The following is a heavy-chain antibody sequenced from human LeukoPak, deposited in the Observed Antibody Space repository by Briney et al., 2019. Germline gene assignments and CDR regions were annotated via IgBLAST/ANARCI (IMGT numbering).Heavy chain of an antibody. Sequence: HPGGSLRLSCAASGFTFSSYGMHWVRQAPGKGLEWVAVIWYDGSNKYYADSVKGRFTISRDNSKNTLYLQMNSLRAEDTAVYYCAKTVPRYCGGDCYPSVNWFDPWGQGTLVTVSS. CDR2: IWYDGSNK. D-gene: IGHD2-21*02. J-gene: IGHJ5*02. V-gene: IGHV3-33*06. CDR3: AKTVPRYCGGDCYPSVNWFDP. CDR1: GFTFSSYG.